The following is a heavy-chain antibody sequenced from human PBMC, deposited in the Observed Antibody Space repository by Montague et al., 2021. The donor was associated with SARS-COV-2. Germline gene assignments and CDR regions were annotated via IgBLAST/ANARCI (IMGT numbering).Heavy chain of an antibody. D-gene: IGHD4/OR15-4a*01. CDR2: SDHSGIT. CDR3: ARVISAVAGANFYFDY. V-gene: IGHV4-38-2*02. J-gene: IGHJ4*02. Sequence: SETLSLTCTVSGGSISSGSYWGWIRQPPGKGLERIGTSDHSGITXXSPSLKSRVTISLDTSKNQFSLNLDSVTASDTAMYYCARVISAVAGANFYFDYWGQGTLVTISS. CDR1: GGSISSGSY.